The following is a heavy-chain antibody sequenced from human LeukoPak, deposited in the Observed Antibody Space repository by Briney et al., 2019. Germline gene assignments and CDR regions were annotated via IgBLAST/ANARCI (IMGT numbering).Heavy chain of an antibody. V-gene: IGHV1-18*01. CDR2: ISAYNGNT. Sequence: KPGGSLRLSCAASGFTFTSYGISWVRQAPGQGLEWMGWISAYNGNTNYAQKLQGRVTMTTDTSTSTAYMELRSLRSDDTAVYYCARGRWTLNWFDPWGQGTLVTVSS. CDR1: GFTFTSYG. D-gene: IGHD5-24*01. J-gene: IGHJ5*02. CDR3: ARGRWTLNWFDP.